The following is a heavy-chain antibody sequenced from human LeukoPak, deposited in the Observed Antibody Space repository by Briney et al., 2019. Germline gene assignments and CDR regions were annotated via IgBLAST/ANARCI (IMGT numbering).Heavy chain of an antibody. D-gene: IGHD3-10*01. CDR1: GGSVSSGSCY. CDR3: ARDMVRGPLDY. CDR2: IYYSGST. J-gene: IGHJ4*02. V-gene: IGHV4-61*01. Sequence: SETLSLTCTVSGGSVSSGSCYWSWIRQPPGKGLEWIGYIYYSGSTNYNPSLKGRVTISVDTSKNQFSLKLSSVTAADTAVYYCARDMVRGPLDYWGQGTLVTVSS.